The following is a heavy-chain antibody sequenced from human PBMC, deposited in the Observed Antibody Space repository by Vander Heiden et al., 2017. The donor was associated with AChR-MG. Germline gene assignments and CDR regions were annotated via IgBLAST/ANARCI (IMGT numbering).Heavy chain of an antibody. J-gene: IGHJ3*02. CDR3: AADSRVEIDAFDI. CDR2: IVVGSGNT. CDR1: GFTFTSSA. Sequence: QMQLVQSGPEVKKPGTSVKVSCKASGFTFTSSAVQWVRQARGQRLEWIGWIVVGSGNTNYAQKFQERVTITRDMSTSTAYMELSSLRSEDTAVYYCAADSRVEIDAFDIWGQGTMVTVSS. V-gene: IGHV1-58*01. D-gene: IGHD1-1*01.